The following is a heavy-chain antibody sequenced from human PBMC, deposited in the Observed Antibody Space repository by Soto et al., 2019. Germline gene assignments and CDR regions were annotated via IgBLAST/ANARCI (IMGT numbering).Heavy chain of an antibody. CDR1: GFTFSSYS. CDR3: AREGYLGYCISTSCYTSLLLDV. V-gene: IGHV3-21*01. Sequence: EVQLVESGGGLVKPGGSLRLSCAASGFTFSSYSMNWVRQAPGKGLEWVSSISSSSSYIYYADSVKGRFTISRDNAKNTLYLQMNSLGAEDTAVDYCAREGYLGYCISTSCYTSLLLDVWGQGTTFTGSS. D-gene: IGHD2-2*02. J-gene: IGHJ6*02. CDR2: ISSSSSYI.